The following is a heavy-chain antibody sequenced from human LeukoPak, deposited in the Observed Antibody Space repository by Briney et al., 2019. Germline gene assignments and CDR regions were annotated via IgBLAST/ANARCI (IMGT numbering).Heavy chain of an antibody. CDR1: GGTFSSYA. Sequence: GASVKVSCKASGGTFSSYAISWVRQAPGQGLEWMGGFDPEDGETIYAQELQGRVTMTKDTSTDTAYMELSSLRSEDTAVYYCATWYYYDNSDYYLADYWGQGTLVTVSS. CDR2: FDPEDGET. CDR3: ATWYYYDNSDYYLADY. D-gene: IGHD3-22*01. V-gene: IGHV1-24*01. J-gene: IGHJ4*02.